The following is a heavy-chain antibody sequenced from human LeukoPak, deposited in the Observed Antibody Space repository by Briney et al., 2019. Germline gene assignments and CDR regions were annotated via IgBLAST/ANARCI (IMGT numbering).Heavy chain of an antibody. CDR1: GGSFSGYY. J-gene: IGHJ4*02. Sequence: PSETLSLTCAVYGGSFSGYYWSWIRQPPGKGLEWIGRIYYSGSTFYNPSLKSRVTISVDTSKNQLSLRLSSVTAADTAVYYCARHGSTDYFDYWGQGTLVTVSS. CDR2: IYYSGST. V-gene: IGHV4-34*01. CDR3: ARHGSTDYFDY.